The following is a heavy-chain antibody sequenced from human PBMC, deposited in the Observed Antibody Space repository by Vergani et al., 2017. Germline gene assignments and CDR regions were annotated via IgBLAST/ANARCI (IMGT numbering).Heavy chain of an antibody. Sequence: QVQLVQSGAEVKKPGASVKVSCKASGYTFTSYGISWVRQAPGKGLEWMGWISAYNGNTNYAQKLQGRVTMTTDTSTSTAYMELRSLRSDDTAVYYCARFSRQLGFGELSQPRVYYYYGMDVWGQGTTVTVSS. V-gene: IGHV1-18*04. CDR3: ARFSRQLGFGELSQPRVYYYYGMDV. J-gene: IGHJ6*02. CDR1: GYTFTSYG. D-gene: IGHD3-10*01. CDR2: ISAYNGNT.